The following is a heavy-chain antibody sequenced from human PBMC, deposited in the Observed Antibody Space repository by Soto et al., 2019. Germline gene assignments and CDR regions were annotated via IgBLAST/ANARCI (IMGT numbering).Heavy chain of an antibody. CDR3: ARDTRRELWTDGLSSMEV. CDR1: GYSYTYYG. D-gene: IGHD3-16*01. Sequence: QVKLEQSGPEVKKPGASVNVSCKASGYSYTYYGISWVRQAPAQGLEWMGWISAYNGQTKPAQRFWGRVAFTTDASTSTAFMQLRSLGSDDTAIYYCARDTRRELWTDGLSSMEVWGQGTAVTVTS. CDR2: ISAYNGQT. J-gene: IGHJ6*01. V-gene: IGHV1-18*01.